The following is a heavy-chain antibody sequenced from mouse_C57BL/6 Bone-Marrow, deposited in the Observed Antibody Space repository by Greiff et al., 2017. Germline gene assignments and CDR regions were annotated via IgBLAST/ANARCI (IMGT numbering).Heavy chain of an antibody. D-gene: IGHD1-1*02. Sequence: VKLQQPGAELVKPGASVKLSCKASGYTFTSYWMHWVKQRPGQGLEWIGMIHPNSGSTNYNEKFKSKATLTVDKSSSTAYMQLSSLTSEDSAVYYCARTLWYAMDYWGQGTSVTVSS. V-gene: IGHV1-64*01. CDR1: GYTFTSYW. CDR2: IHPNSGST. J-gene: IGHJ4*01. CDR3: ARTLWYAMDY.